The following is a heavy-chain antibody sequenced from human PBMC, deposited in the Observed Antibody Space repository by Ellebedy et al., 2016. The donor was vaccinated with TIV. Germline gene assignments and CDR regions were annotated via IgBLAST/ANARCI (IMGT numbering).Heavy chain of an antibody. CDR1: GFTFSSYA. V-gene: IGHV3-23*01. CDR3: AKGAYYDYVWGYFDY. J-gene: IGHJ4*02. Sequence: GGSLRLSXAASGFTFSSYAMSWVRQAPGKGLEWVSAISGSGGSTYYADSVKGRFTISRDNSKNTPYLQMNSLRAEDTAVYYCAKGAYYDYVWGYFDYWGQGTPVTVSS. CDR2: ISGSGGST. D-gene: IGHD3-16*01.